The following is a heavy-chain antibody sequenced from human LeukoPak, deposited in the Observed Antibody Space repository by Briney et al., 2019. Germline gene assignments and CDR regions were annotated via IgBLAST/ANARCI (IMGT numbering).Heavy chain of an antibody. V-gene: IGHV4-59*01. J-gene: IGHJ4*02. CDR3: ARSQRWLQIDY. CDR1: GGSISSYY. CDR2: IYYSGST. Sequence: KPSETLSLTCTVSGGSISSYYWSWIRQPPGKGLEWIGYIYYSGSTNYNPSLKSRVTISVDTSKNQFSLKLSSVTAADTAVYYCARSQRWLQIDYWGQGTLVTVSS. D-gene: IGHD5-24*01.